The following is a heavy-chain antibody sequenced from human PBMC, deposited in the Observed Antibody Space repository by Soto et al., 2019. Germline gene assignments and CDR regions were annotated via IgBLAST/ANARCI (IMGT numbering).Heavy chain of an antibody. CDR3: ARGIRNYYGVDV. Sequence: EVQLVESGGGLVQPGGSLRLSCAASGFTFSTYWMHWVRQAPGTGLEWVSRSKGDGSSTSYADSVKGRFTISRDNAKNTLYLQMNSLGAEDTAVYWCARGIRNYYGVDVWGQGTTVTVSS. V-gene: IGHV3-74*01. J-gene: IGHJ6*02. CDR2: SKGDGSST. CDR1: GFTFSTYW.